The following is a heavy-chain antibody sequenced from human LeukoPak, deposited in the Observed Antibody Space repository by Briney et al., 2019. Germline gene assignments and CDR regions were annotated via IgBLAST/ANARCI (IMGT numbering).Heavy chain of an antibody. CDR1: GGTFSNSA. D-gene: IGHD3-10*01. J-gene: IGHJ4*02. Sequence: ASVKVSCKASGGTFSNSAISWVRQAPGQGLEWMGGINPNSGGTNYAQKFQGRVTMTRDTSISTAYMELSRLRSDDTAVYYCARGVVRGAPTTNFDYWGQGTLVTVSS. V-gene: IGHV1-2*02. CDR2: INPNSGGT. CDR3: ARGVVRGAPTTNFDY.